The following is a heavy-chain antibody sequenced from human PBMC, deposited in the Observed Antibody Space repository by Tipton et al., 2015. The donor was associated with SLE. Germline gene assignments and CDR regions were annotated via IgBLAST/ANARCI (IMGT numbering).Heavy chain of an antibody. CDR1: GDSISSSSYY. J-gene: IGHJ2*01. CDR3: ARGTKGTLRGFDL. V-gene: IGHV4-39*07. D-gene: IGHD2-8*01. Sequence: TLSLTCIVSGDSISSSSYYWGWIRQPPGKGLEWIGEINHSGSTNYNPSLKSRVTISVDTSENQFSLKLSSVTAADTAVYYCARGTKGTLRGFDLWGRGTLVTVSS. CDR2: INHSGST.